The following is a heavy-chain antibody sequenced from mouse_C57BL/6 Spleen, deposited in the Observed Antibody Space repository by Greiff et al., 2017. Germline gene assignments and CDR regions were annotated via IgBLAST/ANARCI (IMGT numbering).Heavy chain of an antibody. J-gene: IGHJ4*01. CDR1: GYTFTDYY. CDR2: INPNNGGT. D-gene: IGHD2-3*01. V-gene: IGHV1-26*01. CDR3: ARRDGYYEYYAMDY. Sequence: EVQLQQSGPELVKPGASVKISCKASGYTFTDYYMNWVKQSHGKSLEWIGDINPNNGGTSYNQKFKGKATLTVDKSSSTAYMELRSLTSEDSAVYYCARRDGYYEYYAMDYWGQGTSVTVSS.